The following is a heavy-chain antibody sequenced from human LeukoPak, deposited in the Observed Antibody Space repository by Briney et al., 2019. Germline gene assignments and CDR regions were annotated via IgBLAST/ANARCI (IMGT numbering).Heavy chain of an antibody. V-gene: IGHV3-23*01. Sequence: VGLLRLTSEDSAFNFNSYAMRWFRQAPWKSSVWFSAISAGADSTYYADFVQGRFTISRDNSKNTRYLQMSGLRAEDTAVYFCARGAYGDYDSWGQGTLVTVSS. CDR2: ISAGADST. J-gene: IGHJ5*01. D-gene: IGHD4-17*01. CDR1: AFNFNSYA. CDR3: ARGAYGDYDS.